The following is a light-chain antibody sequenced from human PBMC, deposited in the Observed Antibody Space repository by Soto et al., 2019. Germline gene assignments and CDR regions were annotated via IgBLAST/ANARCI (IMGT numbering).Light chain of an antibody. CDR2: DSS. CDR3: QQYHDWPPLT. V-gene: IGKV3-15*01. Sequence: EIVMTQSPATLSVSPGERATLSCRASQNIITNLAWYQAKPGQAPRLLLYDSSTRATGIPDRFSGSGSETEFSLTVSSLQSEDFALYFCQQYHDWPPLTFGGGTKVEIK. J-gene: IGKJ4*01. CDR1: QNIITN.